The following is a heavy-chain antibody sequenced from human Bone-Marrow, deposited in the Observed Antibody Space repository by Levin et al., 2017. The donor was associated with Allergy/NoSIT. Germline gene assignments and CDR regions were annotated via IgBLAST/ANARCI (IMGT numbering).Heavy chain of an antibody. CDR1: GYTFTRYY. CDR3: TRVYCSNGVCYRDVFDY. J-gene: IGHJ4*02. D-gene: IGHD2-8*01. CDR2: INPSDGST. V-gene: IGHV1-46*01. Sequence: GESLKISCKASGYTFTRYYMHWVRQAPGQGLEWVGIINPSDGSTSYAQKFQGRVTMTRDTSTSTVYMELSSLRSEDTAVYYCTRVYCSNGVCYRDVFDYWGQGTLVTVSS.